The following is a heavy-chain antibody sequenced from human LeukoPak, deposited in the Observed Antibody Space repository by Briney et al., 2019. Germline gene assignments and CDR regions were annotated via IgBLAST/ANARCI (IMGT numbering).Heavy chain of an antibody. CDR3: AREVPGGSSWFDY. V-gene: IGHV3-7*01. CDR1: EFTLSNYW. CDR2: IKEDGSVK. Sequence: PGRSLRLSCAASEFTLSNYWLSWVRQAPGKGLEWVANIKEDGSVKNYVASVKGRFTISRDNAKNSLYLQMNSLRAEDTAVYYCAREVPGGSSWFDYWGQGTLVTVSS. J-gene: IGHJ4*02. D-gene: IGHD6-13*01.